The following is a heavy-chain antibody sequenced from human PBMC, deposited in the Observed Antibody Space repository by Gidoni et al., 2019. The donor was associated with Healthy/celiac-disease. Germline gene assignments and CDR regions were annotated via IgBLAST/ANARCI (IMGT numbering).Heavy chain of an antibody. CDR2: ISAYNGNT. V-gene: IGHV1-18*01. CDR3: ARDVVVPAAIEGEGFDY. J-gene: IGHJ4*02. D-gene: IGHD2-2*01. CDR1: CYTFTSYG. Sequence: QVQLVQSGAEVKKPGASVKVSCKAFCYTFTSYGISWVRQAPGQGLEWMGWISAYNGNTNYAQKLQGRVTMTTDTSTSTAYMELRSLRSDDTAVYYCARDVVVPAAIEGEGFDYWGQGTLVTVSS.